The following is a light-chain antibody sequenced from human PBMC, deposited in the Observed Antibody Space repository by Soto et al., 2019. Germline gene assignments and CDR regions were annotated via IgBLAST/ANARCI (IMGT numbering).Light chain of an antibody. J-gene: IGLJ1*01. CDR1: SSDVGAYIF. CDR2: DVN. CDR3: VSFAVGTYV. V-gene: IGLV2-8*01. Sequence: QSALAQPPSASGSPGQSGTISCTGTSSDVGAYIFVSWYHQHPGKAPKLMVYDVNRRPPGVPDRFFGSKSGNTASLTVSGLQAEDEADYYCVSFAVGTYVFGTGTKVTVL.